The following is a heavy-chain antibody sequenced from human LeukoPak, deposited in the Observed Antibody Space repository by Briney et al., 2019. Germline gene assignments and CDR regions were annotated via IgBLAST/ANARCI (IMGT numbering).Heavy chain of an antibody. D-gene: IGHD3-22*01. V-gene: IGHV3-33*01. CDR2: IWYDGSNK. CDR3: AGEDGDSSGYLDY. J-gene: IGHJ4*02. Sequence: PGGSLRLSCAASGFTFSSYGMHWVRQAPGKGLEWVAVIWYDGSNKYYADSVKGRFTISRDNSKNTLYLQMNSLRAEDTAVYYCAGEDGDSSGYLDYWGQGTLVTVSS. CDR1: GFTFSSYG.